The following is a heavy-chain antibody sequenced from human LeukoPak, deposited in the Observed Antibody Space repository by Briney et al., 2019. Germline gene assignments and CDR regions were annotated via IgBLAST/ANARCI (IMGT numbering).Heavy chain of an antibody. J-gene: IGHJ3*02. Sequence: GGSLRLSCEASGFTFSTYWMSWVRQAPGKGPECVANIKPDGSDKYYVDSVKGRFTISRDNHKNSLYLQMNSLRAEDTAVYYCARDLLGGGDAFDIWGQGTMVTVSS. CDR1: GFTFSTYW. V-gene: IGHV3-7*01. CDR2: IKPDGSDK. CDR3: ARDLLGGGDAFDI. D-gene: IGHD3-10*01.